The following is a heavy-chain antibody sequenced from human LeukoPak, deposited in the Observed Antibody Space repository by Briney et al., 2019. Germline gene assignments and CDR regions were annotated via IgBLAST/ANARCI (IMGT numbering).Heavy chain of an antibody. CDR2: IIPSFGTA. Sequence: ASVKVSCKAAGGTFSSYAISWVRQAPGQGLEWMGGIIPSFGTAKYAQKFQVRVTFTADESTSTAYMELSSLRSEDTAMYYCAREGGPFSDAFDIWGQGTMVTVSS. J-gene: IGHJ3*02. CDR1: GGTFSSYA. D-gene: IGHD2/OR15-2a*01. V-gene: IGHV1-69*13. CDR3: AREGGPFSDAFDI.